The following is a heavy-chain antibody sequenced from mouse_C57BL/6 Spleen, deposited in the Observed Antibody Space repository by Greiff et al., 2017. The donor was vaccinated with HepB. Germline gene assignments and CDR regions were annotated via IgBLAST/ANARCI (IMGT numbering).Heavy chain of an antibody. CDR3: AREAYGPGNYFDY. CDR1: GYTFTDYN. Sequence: DVQLQESGPELVKPGASVKIPCKASGYTFTDYNMDWVKQSHGKSLEWIGDINPNNGGTIYNQKFKGKATLTVDKSSSTAYMELRSLTSEDTAVYYCAREAYGPGNYFDYWGQGTTLTVSS. CDR2: INPNNGGT. D-gene: IGHD1-2*01. V-gene: IGHV1-18*01. J-gene: IGHJ2*01.